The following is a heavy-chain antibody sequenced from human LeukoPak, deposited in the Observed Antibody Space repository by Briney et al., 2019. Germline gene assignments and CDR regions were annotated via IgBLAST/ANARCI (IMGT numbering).Heavy chain of an antibody. Sequence: SETLSLTCAVSGGSISSSSYYWGWIRQPPGKGLEWIGSIYYSGSTYYNPSLKSRVTISVDTSKNQFSLKLSSVTAADPAVYYCVRHQGSGYYYPFDYWGQGTLVTASS. D-gene: IGHD3-22*01. CDR3: VRHQGSGYYYPFDY. V-gene: IGHV4-39*01. CDR2: IYYSGST. CDR1: GGSISSSSYY. J-gene: IGHJ4*02.